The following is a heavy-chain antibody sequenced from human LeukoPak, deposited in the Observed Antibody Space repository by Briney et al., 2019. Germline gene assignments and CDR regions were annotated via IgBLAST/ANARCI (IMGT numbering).Heavy chain of an antibody. D-gene: IGHD4-23*01. J-gene: IGHJ3*02. CDR2: INPNSGGT. Sequence: ASVKVSCKASGYTFTDHYMYWVRQAPGQALEWMGWINPNSGGTNYAQNFQGRVTMTRDTSISTAYMELSSLRSDDTAVYYCARDYGGNTDAFDIWGQGTMLIVSS. CDR3: ARDYGGNTDAFDI. V-gene: IGHV1-2*02. CDR1: GYTFTDHY.